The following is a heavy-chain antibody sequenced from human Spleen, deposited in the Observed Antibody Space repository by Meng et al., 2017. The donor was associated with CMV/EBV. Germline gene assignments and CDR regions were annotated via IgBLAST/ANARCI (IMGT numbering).Heavy chain of an antibody. J-gene: IGHJ5*02. CDR1: SISSSSYY. CDR3: ARAQYDFWSAPPQKTWFDP. D-gene: IGHD3-3*01. CDR2: IYYTRTT. V-gene: IGHV4-39*07. Sequence: SISSSSYYWGWIRQPPGKGLEWIGSIYYTRTTYNPSLKSRLTISLDTPKNQFSLRLSPATAADTAVYYCARAQYDFWSAPPQKTWFDPWGQGTLVTVSS.